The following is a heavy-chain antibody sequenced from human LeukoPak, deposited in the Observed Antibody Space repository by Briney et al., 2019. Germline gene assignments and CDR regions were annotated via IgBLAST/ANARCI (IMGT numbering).Heavy chain of an antibody. CDR1: GGSFSGYY. D-gene: IGHD4-11*01. CDR3: ARGPIANHYLTTVTTLSY. V-gene: IGHV4-34*01. J-gene: IGHJ4*02. CDR2: INHSEST. Sequence: SETLSLTCAVYGGSFSGYYWSWIRQPPGKGLEWIGEINHSESTNYNPSLKSRVTISVDTSKNQFSLKLSSVTAADTAVYYCARGPIANHYLTTVTTLSYWGQGTLVTVSS.